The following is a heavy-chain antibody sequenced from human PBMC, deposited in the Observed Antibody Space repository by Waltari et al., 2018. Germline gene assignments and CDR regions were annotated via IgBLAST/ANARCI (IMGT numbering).Heavy chain of an antibody. CDR2: IIPIFGTA. V-gene: IGHV1-69*05. D-gene: IGHD4-17*01. CDR3: ARGGGTTVTPFDY. Sequence: QVQLVQSGAEVKKPGSSVKVSCKASGGTFSNYAISWVRQAPGQGLEWMGGIIPIFGTANYAQKFQGSVTITTYESTSTAYMDLSSLRSEDTAVYYCARGGGTTVTPFDYWGQGTLVTVSS. CDR1: GGTFSNYA. J-gene: IGHJ4*02.